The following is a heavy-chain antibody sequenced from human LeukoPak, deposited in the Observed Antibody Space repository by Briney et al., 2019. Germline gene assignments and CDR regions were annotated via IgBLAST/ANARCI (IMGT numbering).Heavy chain of an antibody. Sequence: SETLSLTCTVSGGSISSYYWSWIRQPPGKGLEWIGYIYYSGSTNYNPSPKSRVTISVDTSKNQFSLKLSSVTAADTAVYYCARASNGSDLDYWGQGTLVTVSS. D-gene: IGHD2-8*01. CDR1: GGSISSYY. J-gene: IGHJ4*02. V-gene: IGHV4-59*01. CDR2: IYYSGST. CDR3: ARASNGSDLDY.